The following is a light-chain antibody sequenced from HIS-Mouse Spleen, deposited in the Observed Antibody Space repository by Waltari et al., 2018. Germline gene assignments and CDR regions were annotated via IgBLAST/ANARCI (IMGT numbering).Light chain of an antibody. V-gene: IGKV4-1*01. CDR3: QQYYSTPYT. CDR2: WAS. Sequence: DIVMTQSPDSMAVSPGERATINCKSSQSVLYSSNNTNYLAWYQQKPGQPPKLLIYWASTRESGVPDRFSGSGSGTDFTLTISSLQAEDVAVYYCQQYYSTPYTFGQGTKLEIK. J-gene: IGKJ2*01. CDR1: QSVLYSSNNTNY.